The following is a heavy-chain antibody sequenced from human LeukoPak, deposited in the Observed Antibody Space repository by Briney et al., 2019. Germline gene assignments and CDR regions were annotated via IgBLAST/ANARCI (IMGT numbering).Heavy chain of an antibody. CDR2: ISGSGGST. CDR3: IRDLGLSHAYGAFDV. Sequence: LSLTCTVSGGSISSGGYYWSWVRQAPGKGLEWVSAISGSGGSTYYADSVKGRFTISRDNSKNTLYLQMNSLRAEDTAVYYCIRDLGLSHAYGAFDVWGQGALVTVSS. CDR1: GGSISSGGYY. J-gene: IGHJ3*01. V-gene: IGHV3-23*01. D-gene: IGHD5-24*01.